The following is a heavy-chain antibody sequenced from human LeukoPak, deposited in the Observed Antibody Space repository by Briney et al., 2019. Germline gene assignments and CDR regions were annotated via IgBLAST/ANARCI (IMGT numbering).Heavy chain of an antibody. CDR2: IKQDGSEK. Sequence: TGGSLRLSCAASGFTFSSYSMNWVRQAPGKGLEWVANIKQDGSEKYYVDSVKGRYTISRDNAKNSLYLQMNSLRAEDTAVYYCAREVGGSGSYWGQGTLVTVSS. CDR1: GFTFSSYS. V-gene: IGHV3-7*01. D-gene: IGHD3-10*01. CDR3: AREVGGSGSY. J-gene: IGHJ4*02.